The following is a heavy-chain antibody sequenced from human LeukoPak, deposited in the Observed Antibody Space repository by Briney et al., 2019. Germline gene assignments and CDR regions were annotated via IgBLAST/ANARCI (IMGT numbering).Heavy chain of an antibody. Sequence: GGSLRLSCAASGFTFSSYAMHWVRKAPGKGLEWVAVISYDGSNKYYADSVKGRFTISRDNSKNTLYLQMNSLRAEDTAVYYCARVGAISSPFDLWGRGTLVTVSS. CDR2: ISYDGSNK. CDR1: GFTFSSYA. J-gene: IGHJ2*01. D-gene: IGHD6-13*01. CDR3: ARVGAISSPFDL. V-gene: IGHV3-30*04.